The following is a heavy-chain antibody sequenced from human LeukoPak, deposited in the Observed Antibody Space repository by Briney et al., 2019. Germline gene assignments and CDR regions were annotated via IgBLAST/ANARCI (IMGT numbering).Heavy chain of an antibody. CDR2: IYYSGST. J-gene: IGHJ4*02. D-gene: IGHD6-13*01. CDR1: GGSISSSSYY. CDR3: ARQSAGDFDY. V-gene: IGHV4-39*01. Sequence: SETLSLACTVSGGSISSSSYYWGWIRQPPGKGLEWIGSIYYSGSTYYNPSLKSRVTISVDTSKNQFSLKLSSVTAADTAVYYCARQSAGDFDYWGQGTLVTVSS.